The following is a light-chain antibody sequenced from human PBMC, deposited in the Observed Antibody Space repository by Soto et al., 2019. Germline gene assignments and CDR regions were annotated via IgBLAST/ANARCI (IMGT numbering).Light chain of an antibody. CDR3: LQYDSRYT. CDR2: GAS. V-gene: IGKV3-20*01. CDR1: QSVSSSY. J-gene: IGKJ2*01. Sequence: ESVLTQSRCTLSLSPGSRATLSCRASQSVSSSYLAWYQQKPGQAPSLLIYGASSRATGIPDRFSGSGSGTDLTLTISSLQPDDFASYYCLQYDSRYTFGQGTKWIS.